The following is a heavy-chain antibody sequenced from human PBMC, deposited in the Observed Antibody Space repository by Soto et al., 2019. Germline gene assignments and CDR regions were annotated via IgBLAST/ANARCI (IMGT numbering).Heavy chain of an antibody. J-gene: IGHJ6*02. D-gene: IGHD5-18*01. CDR3: AGQLWLKGRVGDTYGMDV. CDR2: IYHSGST. Sequence: SETLSLTCAVSGGSISSGGYSWSWIRQPPGKGLEWIGYIYHSGSTYYNPSLKSRVTISVDRSKNQFSLKLSSVTAADTAVYYCAGQLWLKGRVGDTYGMDVWGQGTTVTVSS. V-gene: IGHV4-30-2*01. CDR1: GGSISSGGYS.